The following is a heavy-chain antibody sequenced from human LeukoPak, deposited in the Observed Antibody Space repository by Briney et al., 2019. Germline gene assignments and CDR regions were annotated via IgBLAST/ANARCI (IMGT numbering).Heavy chain of an antibody. CDR2: IYYSGST. J-gene: IGHJ5*02. CDR1: GGSISSSSYY. Sequence: TSETLSLTCTVSGGSISSSSYYWGWIRQPPGKGLEWIGSIYYSGSTYYNPSLKSRVTISVDTSKNQFSLKLSSVTAADTAVYHCARTYYYDSSGYLNHWFDPWGQGTLVTVSS. CDR3: ARTYYYDSSGYLNHWFDP. D-gene: IGHD3-22*01. V-gene: IGHV4-39*07.